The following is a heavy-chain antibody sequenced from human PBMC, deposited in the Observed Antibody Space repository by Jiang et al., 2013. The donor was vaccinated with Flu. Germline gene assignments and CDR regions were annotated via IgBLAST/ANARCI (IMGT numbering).Heavy chain of an antibody. J-gene: IGHJ4*02. Sequence: KGLEWVGRIKSKTNGETTDYAAPVQGRFTISRDDSKNTLYLQMNSLKTEDTAVYYCTTGDSKTLCGGSCYGYWGQGTLVTVSS. CDR2: IKSKTNGETT. CDR3: TTGDSKTLCGGSCYGY. V-gene: IGHV3-15*07. D-gene: IGHD2-15*01.